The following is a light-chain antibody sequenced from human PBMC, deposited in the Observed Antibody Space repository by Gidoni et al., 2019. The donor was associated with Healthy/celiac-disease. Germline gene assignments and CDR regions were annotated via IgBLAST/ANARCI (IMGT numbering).Light chain of an antibody. V-gene: IGLV3-1*01. CDR3: QAWDSSTAV. CDR2: QDS. Sequence: SYELTQPPSVSVSPGQTASIPCSGDKLGDKYACCYQQKPGQSPVLVIYQDSKRPSGIPERFSGSNSGNTATLTISGTQAMDEADYYCQAWDSSTAVFGGGTKLTVL. J-gene: IGLJ2*01. CDR1: KLGDKY.